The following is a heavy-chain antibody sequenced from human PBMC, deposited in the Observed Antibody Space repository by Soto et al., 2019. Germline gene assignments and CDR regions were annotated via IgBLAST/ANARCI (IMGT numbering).Heavy chain of an antibody. CDR1: GYIFIHCF. D-gene: IGHD1-26*01. V-gene: IGHV1-46*01. CDR3: ARSLGETTSLFDY. CDR2: INPSSGTT. Sequence: QVQLVQSGAEMKQPGASVKLSCQASGYIFIHCFMHWVRQAPGQRLEWMGGINPSSGTTTYAQKFQGRVTVTRDTSTGTVYMELSSLGSGVTAMYYCARSLGETTSLFDYWGQGSLVTVSA. J-gene: IGHJ4*02.